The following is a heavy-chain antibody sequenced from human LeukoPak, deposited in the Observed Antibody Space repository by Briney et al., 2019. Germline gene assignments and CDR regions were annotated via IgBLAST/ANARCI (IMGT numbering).Heavy chain of an antibody. CDR1: GYTFTGYY. CDR2: INTNSGGT. CDR3: ARGGYYGSGNDFRFDP. D-gene: IGHD3-10*01. V-gene: IGHV1-2*02. Sequence: ASVTVSCKASGYTFTGYYIHWVRQAPGQGLEWMGWINTNSGGTNHAQKFQGRVTMTRDTSISTAYMELSRLRSDDTAVYYCARGGYYGSGNDFRFDPWGQGTLVTVSS. J-gene: IGHJ5*02.